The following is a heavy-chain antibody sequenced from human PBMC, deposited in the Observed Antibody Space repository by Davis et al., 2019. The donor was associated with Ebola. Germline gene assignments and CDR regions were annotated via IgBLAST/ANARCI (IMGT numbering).Heavy chain of an antibody. Sequence: GGSLRLSCATSGFPFNSFSMNWVRQAPGKGLEWVSSISSSSTLIYYGDSVRGRFTISRDNAKNSLFLQMNSLRAEDTAVYYCARGRYGSGIDSVGYWGQGTLVTVS. CDR3: ARGRYGSGIDSVGY. CDR2: ISSSSTLI. D-gene: IGHD3-10*01. J-gene: IGHJ4*02. V-gene: IGHV3-21*06. CDR1: GFPFNSFS.